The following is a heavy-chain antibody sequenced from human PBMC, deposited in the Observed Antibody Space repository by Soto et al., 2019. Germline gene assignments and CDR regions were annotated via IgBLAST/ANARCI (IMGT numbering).Heavy chain of an antibody. Sequence: EVQLVASGGGLIQPGGSLRLSCAASGFAVNSDYMSWVRQAPGKGLEWVSVLYGGGTTHYSDSVKGRFTISRDNSKNTVFLQTNSLRAEDTAVYYCVRTSSYWGQGTRVIVSS. V-gene: IGHV3-53*01. CDR1: GFAVNSDY. CDR3: VRTSSY. CDR2: LYGGGTT. D-gene: IGHD2-2*01. J-gene: IGHJ4*02.